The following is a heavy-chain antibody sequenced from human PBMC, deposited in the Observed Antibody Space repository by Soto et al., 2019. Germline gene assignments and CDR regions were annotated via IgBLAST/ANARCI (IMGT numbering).Heavy chain of an antibody. CDR3: ASGGYYDFWSGFRGYNYYYYYMDV. J-gene: IGHJ6*03. CDR2: IYYSGST. V-gene: IGHV4-31*03. Sequence: SETLSLTCTVSGGSISSGGYYWRWIRQHPGKGLEWIGYIYYSGSTYYNPSLKSRVTISVDTSKNQFSLKLSSVTAADTAVYYCASGGYYDFWSGFRGYNYYYYYMDVWGKGTTVTVSS. D-gene: IGHD3-3*01. CDR1: GGSISSGGYY.